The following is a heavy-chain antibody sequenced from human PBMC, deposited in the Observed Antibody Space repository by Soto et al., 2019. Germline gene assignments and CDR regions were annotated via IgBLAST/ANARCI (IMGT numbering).Heavy chain of an antibody. Sequence: ASVKVSCKASGGTFSSYTISWVRQAPGQGLEWMGRIIPILGIANYAQKFQGRVTITADKSTSTAYMELSSLRSEDTAEYYCAREGYSGYDFQNWFDPWGQGTLVTVSS. CDR3: AREGYSGYDFQNWFDP. V-gene: IGHV1-69*04. CDR1: GGTFSSYT. CDR2: IIPILGIA. D-gene: IGHD5-12*01. J-gene: IGHJ5*02.